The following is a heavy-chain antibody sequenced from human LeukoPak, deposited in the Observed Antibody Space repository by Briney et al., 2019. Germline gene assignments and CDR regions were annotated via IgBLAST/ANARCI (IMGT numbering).Heavy chain of an antibody. CDR2: ISNRGSTI. D-gene: IGHD3-22*01. CDR3: ARSADRSGYFREITLYYFDY. CDR1: GFTFSDFY. V-gene: IGHV3-11*01. J-gene: IGHJ4*02. Sequence: KTWGSLRLSCAASGFTFSDFYMTWIRQAPGKGLEWVSYISNRGSTIHYADSVRGRFTISRDNAKKSLYLQMNSLRAEDTAVYYCARSADRSGYFREITLYYFDYWGQGTLVTVSS.